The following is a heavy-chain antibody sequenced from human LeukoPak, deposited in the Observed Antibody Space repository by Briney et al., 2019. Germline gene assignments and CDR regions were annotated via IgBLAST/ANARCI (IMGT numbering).Heavy chain of an antibody. J-gene: IGHJ3*02. CDR2: IYYSGIT. V-gene: IGHV4-59*01. Sequence: SETLSLTCTVSGGSISTYYWSWIWQPPGRGLEWIGYIYYSGITDYSPSLKSRVTISIDTSKKQFSLKLSSVTAADTAVYYCARWEASRVAFDIWGQGTLVTVSS. D-gene: IGHD1-26*01. CDR1: GGSISTYY. CDR3: ARWEASRVAFDI.